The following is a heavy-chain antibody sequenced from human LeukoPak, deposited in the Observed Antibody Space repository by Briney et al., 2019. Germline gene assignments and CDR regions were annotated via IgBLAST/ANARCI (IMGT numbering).Heavy chain of an antibody. CDR1: GFTFSSYS. Sequence: PGRSLRLSCAASGFTFSSYSMHWVRQAPGKGLEWVAVIWYDGSNKYYADSVKGRFTISRDNSKNTLYLQMNSLRAEDTAVYYCARDVYSSGWYAHDYWGQGALVTVSS. D-gene: IGHD6-19*01. CDR2: IWYDGSNK. V-gene: IGHV3-33*01. J-gene: IGHJ4*02. CDR3: ARDVYSSGWYAHDY.